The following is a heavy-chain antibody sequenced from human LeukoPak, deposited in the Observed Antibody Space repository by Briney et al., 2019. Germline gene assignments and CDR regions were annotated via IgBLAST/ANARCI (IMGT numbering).Heavy chain of an antibody. J-gene: IGHJ4*02. CDR1: GFIFSSYG. CDR2: IWYDGSNK. D-gene: IGHD3-22*01. Sequence: GGSLRLSCVASGFIFSSYGMSWVRQAPGKGLEWVAVIWYDGSNKYYADSVKGRFTISRDNSKNTLYLQMNSLRAEDTAVYYCAVIVPGSYFDYWGQGTLVTVSS. V-gene: IGHV3-33*08. CDR3: AVIVPGSYFDY.